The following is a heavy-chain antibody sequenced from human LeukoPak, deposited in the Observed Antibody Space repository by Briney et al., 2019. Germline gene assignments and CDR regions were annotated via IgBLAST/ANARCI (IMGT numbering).Heavy chain of an antibody. CDR3: ARWLDY. J-gene: IGHJ4*02. Sequence: GGSLRLSCAASGFTFSSFEMNWFRQAPGKGLEWVSYIASSGTTIYYADSVKGRFIISRDNAKNSLYLQMNSLRVEDTAVYYWARWLDYWGQGTLVTVSS. CDR1: GFTFSSFE. CDR2: IASSGTTI. V-gene: IGHV3-48*03.